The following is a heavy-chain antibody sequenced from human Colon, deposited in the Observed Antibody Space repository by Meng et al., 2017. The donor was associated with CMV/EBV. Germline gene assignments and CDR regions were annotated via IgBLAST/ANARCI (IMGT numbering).Heavy chain of an antibody. J-gene: IGHJ4*02. D-gene: IGHD4-17*01. CDR1: GFIVNDKF. Sequence: VQMVASGGSLVQPGGSLRLSCGVSGFIVNDKFMSWVRQAPGKGLEWVSIIYADDSTYYADSVRGRFTISRDNSKNTLFLQMNSLGAEDTAVYYCARNLESSVNSMDYWGQGTLVTVSS. CDR3: ARNLESSVNSMDY. V-gene: IGHV3-66*01. CDR2: IYADDST.